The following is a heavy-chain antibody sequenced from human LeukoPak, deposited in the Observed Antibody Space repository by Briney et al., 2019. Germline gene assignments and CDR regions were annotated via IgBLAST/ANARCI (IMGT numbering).Heavy chain of an antibody. CDR3: TRRLMTTVNDY. V-gene: IGHV3-73*01. CDR2: IRSKANDHAT. J-gene: IGHJ4*02. CDR1: GFTFSGSA. D-gene: IGHD4-17*01. Sequence: SGGSLKLSCAGPGFTFSGSAMHWVRQSPGKGLEWVRRIRSKANDHATAYAASVRGRFTISRDDSENTAYLQMNSLKTEDTAIYYCTRRLMTTVNDYWGQGTLVTVSS.